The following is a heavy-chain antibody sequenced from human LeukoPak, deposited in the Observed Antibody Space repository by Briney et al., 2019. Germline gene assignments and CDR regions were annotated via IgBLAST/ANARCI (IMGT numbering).Heavy chain of an antibody. Sequence: PQETLSLTCIVSGGSISSYYWSWIRQPPGKGLEWIGYICYTGSTNYNPSLKSRVTISVDTSKNQPSLKLRSVTAADTAVYYCARQDSGTYLNPLDIWGQGTVVTVSS. CDR1: GGSISSYY. J-gene: IGHJ3*02. V-gene: IGHV4-59*08. CDR3: ARQDSGTYLNPLDI. D-gene: IGHD1-26*01. CDR2: ICYTGST.